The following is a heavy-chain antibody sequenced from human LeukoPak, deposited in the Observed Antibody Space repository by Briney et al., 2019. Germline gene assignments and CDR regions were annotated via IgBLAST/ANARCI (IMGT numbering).Heavy chain of an antibody. CDR3: ARVNYYDSSGYLTVLKYDY. D-gene: IGHD3-22*01. CDR2: TNHSGST. Sequence: SETLSLTCAVYGGSFSGYYWSWIRQPPGKGLEWIGETNHSGSTNYNPSLKSRVTISVDTSKNQFSLKLSSVTAADTAVYYCARVNYYDSSGYLTVLKYDYWGQGTLVTVSS. J-gene: IGHJ4*02. CDR1: GGSFSGYY. V-gene: IGHV4-34*01.